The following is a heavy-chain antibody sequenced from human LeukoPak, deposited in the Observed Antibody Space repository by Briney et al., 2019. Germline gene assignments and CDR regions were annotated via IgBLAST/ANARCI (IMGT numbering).Heavy chain of an antibody. V-gene: IGHV3-30*04. D-gene: IGHD6-19*01. CDR2: ISYGGTTK. J-gene: IGHJ4*02. CDR3: AREGTTVADSPVFDF. CDR1: GFALSVYS. Sequence: PGGSLRLSCAASGFALSVYSMHWVRQRPGKGLEWVADISYGGTTKYTTDSVKGRFTISRDDSKNTVYLHMDSLRPEDTAVYYCAREGTTVADSPVFDFWGQGTLVTVSS.